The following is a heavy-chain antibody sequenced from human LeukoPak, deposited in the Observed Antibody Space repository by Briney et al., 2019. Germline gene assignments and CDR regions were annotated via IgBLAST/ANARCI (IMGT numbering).Heavy chain of an antibody. Sequence: GGSLRLSCAASGFTFSSYAMSWVRQAPGKGLEWVSAISGSGGSTYYADSVKGRFTISRDNAKNSLYLQMNSLRAEDTAVYYCARNMGPGSSSWHGDYWGQGTLVTVSS. J-gene: IGHJ4*02. CDR2: ISGSGGST. D-gene: IGHD6-13*01. V-gene: IGHV3-23*01. CDR3: ARNMGPGSSSWHGDY. CDR1: GFTFSSYA.